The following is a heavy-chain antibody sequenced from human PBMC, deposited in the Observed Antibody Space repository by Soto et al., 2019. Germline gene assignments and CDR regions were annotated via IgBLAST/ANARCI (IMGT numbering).Heavy chain of an antibody. Sequence: GASVKGLRKASGGTFSSYAISWVRQAPGQGLEWMGGIIPIFGTANYAQKFQGRVTITADESTSTAYMELSSLRSEDTAVYYCARVDQVWASTGTHTIFDYWGQGTLVTVSS. D-gene: IGHD1-1*01. CDR2: IIPIFGTA. V-gene: IGHV1-69*13. CDR1: GGTFSSYA. CDR3: ARVDQVWASTGTHTIFDY. J-gene: IGHJ4*02.